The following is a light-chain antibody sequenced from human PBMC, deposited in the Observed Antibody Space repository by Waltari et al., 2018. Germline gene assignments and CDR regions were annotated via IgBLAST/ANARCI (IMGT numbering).Light chain of an antibody. CDR1: TSISGAGYN. J-gene: IGLJ2*01. CDR2: GHT. Sequence: QSVLTPPPSVSGAPGQRVSISCTGSTSISGAGYNFHWYLQGPGTAPKLIIYGHTPRPFGVPYRFFSSRSATSAALAMLRSQAEDEGDCSCQADDTTLSVVFGGGTKLTVL. V-gene: IGLV1-40*01. CDR3: QADDTTLSVV.